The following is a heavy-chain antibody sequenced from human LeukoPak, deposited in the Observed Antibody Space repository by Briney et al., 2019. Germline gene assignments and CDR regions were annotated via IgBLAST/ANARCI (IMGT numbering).Heavy chain of an antibody. CDR2: INSDGSSS. V-gene: IGHV3-74*01. J-gene: IGHJ4*02. D-gene: IGHD4-23*01. CDR1: GFTFSSYW. Sequence: GGSLRLSCAASGFTFSSYWMHWVRQAPGKGLVWVSRINSDGSSSSYADSVKGRFTISRDNAKNTLYLQVNSLRAEDTAVYYCARGSPVVNVGVTDYWGQGTLVTVSS. CDR3: ARGSPVVNVGVTDY.